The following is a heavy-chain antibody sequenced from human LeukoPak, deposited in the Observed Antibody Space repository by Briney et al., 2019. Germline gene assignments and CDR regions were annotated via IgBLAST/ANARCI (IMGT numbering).Heavy chain of an antibody. CDR3: ARDPYCSGGSCYWRAYWYFDL. CDR1: GVSISSGDYY. D-gene: IGHD2-15*01. J-gene: IGHJ2*01. Sequence: SQTLSLTCTVSGVSISSGDYYWSWIRQPPGKGLEWIGYIYYSGSTYYNPSLKSRVTISVDTSKNQFSLKLSSVTAADTAVYYCARDPYCSGGSCYWRAYWYFDLWGRGTLVTVSS. V-gene: IGHV4-30-4*01. CDR2: IYYSGST.